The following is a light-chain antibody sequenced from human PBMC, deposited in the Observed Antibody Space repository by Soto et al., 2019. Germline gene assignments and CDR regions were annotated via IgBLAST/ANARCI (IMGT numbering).Light chain of an antibody. CDR3: QQYNSYSIT. CDR1: QSISSW. Sequence: DIQMTQSPSTLPASVGDRVTITCRASQSISSWLAWYQQKPGKAPKLLIYKASSLESGVPSRFSGSGSGTEFTLTTSSLQPDDFATYYCQQYNSYSITFGQGTRLEIK. CDR2: KAS. V-gene: IGKV1-5*03. J-gene: IGKJ5*01.